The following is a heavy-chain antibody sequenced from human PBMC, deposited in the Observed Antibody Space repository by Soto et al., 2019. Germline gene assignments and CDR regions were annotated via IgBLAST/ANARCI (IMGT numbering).Heavy chain of an antibody. CDR2: FDPEDGET. V-gene: IGHV1-24*01. D-gene: IGHD4-17*01. CDR1: GYTLTELS. Sequence: ASVKVSCKVSGYTLTELSIHWVRQAPGKGLEWMGGFDPEDGETIYAQNFQGRVTMTDDTSTDTAYMELSSLRSEDTAVYYCATRATVGIYYYYGLDVWGHGTTVTVSS. J-gene: IGHJ6*02. CDR3: ATRATVGIYYYYGLDV.